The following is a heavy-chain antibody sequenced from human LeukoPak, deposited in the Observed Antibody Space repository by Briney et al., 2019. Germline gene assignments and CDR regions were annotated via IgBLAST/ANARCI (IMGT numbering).Heavy chain of an antibody. Sequence: SETLSLTCAVYGGSFSGYYWSWIRQPPGKGLEWIGEINHSGSTNYNPSLKSRVTISVDTSKNQFSLKLSSVTAADTAVYYCASNRYDYVWGSYHPWYFGYWGQGTLVTVSS. CDR2: INHSGST. CDR1: GGSFSGYY. V-gene: IGHV4-34*01. J-gene: IGHJ4*02. CDR3: ASNRYDYVWGSYHPWYFGY. D-gene: IGHD3-16*02.